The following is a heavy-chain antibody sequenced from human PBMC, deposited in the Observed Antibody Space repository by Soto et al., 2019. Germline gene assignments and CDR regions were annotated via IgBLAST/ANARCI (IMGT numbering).Heavy chain of an antibody. CDR2: INPSGGST. Sequence: EASVKVSCKASGSTFSSNYMHWVRQANGQGLEWMGVINPSGGSTTYAQKFQGRVTMTRDTSTSTVYMELSSLRSEDTAVYYCARVPMVRRIYFDYWGQGTRVTVS. D-gene: IGHD3-10*01. J-gene: IGHJ4*02. V-gene: IGHV1-46*01. CDR1: GSTFSSNY. CDR3: ARVPMVRRIYFDY.